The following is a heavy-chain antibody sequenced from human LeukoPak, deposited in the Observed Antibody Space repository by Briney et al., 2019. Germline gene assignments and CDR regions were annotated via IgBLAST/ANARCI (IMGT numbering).Heavy chain of an antibody. CDR2: IYYSGST. J-gene: IGHJ4*02. V-gene: IGHV4-31*03. Sequence: PSETLSLTCTVSGGSISSGGYYWSWIRQHPGKGLEWIGYIYYSGSTYYNPSLKSRVTILVDTSKNQFSLKLSSVTAADTAVYYCARGGGWYEEYGDYWGQGTLVTVSS. CDR3: ARGGGWYEEYGDY. D-gene: IGHD6-19*01. CDR1: GGSISSGGYY.